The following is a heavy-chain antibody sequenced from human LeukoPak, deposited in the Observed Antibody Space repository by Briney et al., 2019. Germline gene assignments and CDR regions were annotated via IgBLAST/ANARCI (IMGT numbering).Heavy chain of an antibody. J-gene: IGHJ4*02. CDR3: AKRDSSGSYEGDY. CDR1: GFTFSSYA. Sequence: GGSLRLSCAASGFTFSSYAKSWVRQAPGKGLEWVSGIIGSGGSTYYADSVKGRFTISRDNSKNTLYLQMNSLRAEDTAVYYCAKRDSSGSYEGDYWGQGTLVTVSS. D-gene: IGHD1-26*01. CDR2: IIGSGGST. V-gene: IGHV3-23*01.